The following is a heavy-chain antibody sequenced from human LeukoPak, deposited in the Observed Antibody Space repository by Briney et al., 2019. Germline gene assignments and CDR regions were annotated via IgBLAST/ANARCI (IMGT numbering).Heavy chain of an antibody. CDR3: AREWERDWSY. CDR1: GGSISSSSYY. V-gene: IGHV4-39*07. CDR2: IYYSGST. Sequence: KTSETLSLTCTVSGGSISSSSYYWGWIRQPPGKGLEWIGSIYYSGSTYYNPSLKSRVTISIDTSKNQFSLKLSSVTAADTAVYYCAREWERDWSYWGQGTLVTVSS. J-gene: IGHJ4*02. D-gene: IGHD1-26*01.